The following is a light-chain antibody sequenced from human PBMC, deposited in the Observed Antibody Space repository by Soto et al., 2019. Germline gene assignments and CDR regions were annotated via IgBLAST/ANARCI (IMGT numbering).Light chain of an antibody. J-gene: IGKJ1*01. V-gene: IGKV3-15*01. CDR2: GAS. CDR1: QSVSSSY. Sequence: EIVLTQSPGTLSLSPGERATLSFRASQSVSSSYLAWYQQQPGQAPRLLIYGASTRATGIPARFSGSGSGAEFTLTISSLQSEDFAVYYCQQYNNWPRTFGQGTKVDIK. CDR3: QQYNNWPRT.